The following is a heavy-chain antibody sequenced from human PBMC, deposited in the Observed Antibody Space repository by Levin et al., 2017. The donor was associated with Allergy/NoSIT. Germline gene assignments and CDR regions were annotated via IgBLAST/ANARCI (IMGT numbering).Heavy chain of an antibody. D-gene: IGHD6-13*01. J-gene: IGHJ4*02. Sequence: GESLKISCATSGFTFSKFWMSWVRQAPGKGLEWVGNIKPDGSETYFVDSVKGRFTISRDNARNSLSLQMNTLTAEDTALYYCVSHSSSWSGVPARWGQGTQVTVSP. CDR2: IKPDGSET. CDR1: GFTFSKFW. CDR3: VSHSSSWSGVPAR. V-gene: IGHV3-7*02.